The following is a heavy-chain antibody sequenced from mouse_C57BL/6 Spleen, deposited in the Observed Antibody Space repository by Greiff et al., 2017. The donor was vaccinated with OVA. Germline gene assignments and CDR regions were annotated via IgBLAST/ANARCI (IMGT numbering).Heavy chain of an antibody. CDR1: GYTFTDYE. V-gene: IGHV1-15*01. CDR2: IDPETGGT. CDR3: ARDSDYPWFAY. J-gene: IGHJ3*01. D-gene: IGHD2-5*01. Sequence: QVQLKESGAELVRPGASVTLSCKASGYTFTDYEMHWVKQTPVHGLEWIGAIDPETGGTAYNQKFKGKAILTADKSSSPAYMELRSLTSEDSAVYYCARDSDYPWFAYWGQGTLVTVSA.